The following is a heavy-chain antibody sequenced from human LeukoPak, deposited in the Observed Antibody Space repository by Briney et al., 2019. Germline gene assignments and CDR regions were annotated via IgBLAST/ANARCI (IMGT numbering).Heavy chain of an antibody. V-gene: IGHV1-2*02. J-gene: IGHJ5*02. CDR2: INPNSGGT. D-gene: IGHD2-15*01. CDR1: GYTFTGYY. CDR3: AREGDFRYSRQYNWFDP. Sequence: ASVKVSCKASGYTFTGYYMHWVRQAPGQGLKWMGWINPNSGGTNYAQKFQGRVTMTRDTSISAAYMELSRLRSDDTAVYYCAREGDFRYSRQYNWFDPWGQGTLVTVSS.